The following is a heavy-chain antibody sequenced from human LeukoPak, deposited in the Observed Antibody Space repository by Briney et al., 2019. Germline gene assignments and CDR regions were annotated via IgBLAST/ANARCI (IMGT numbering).Heavy chain of an antibody. CDR1: GFTFSDYY. V-gene: IGHV3-11*01. CDR2: ISSGSTI. Sequence: KSGGSLRLSCAASGFTFSDYYMSWIRQAPGKGLEWVSYISSGSTIYYADSVKGRFTISRDNAKNSLYLQMNSLRAEDTAVYYCARPLLYYYDSSGYYYLWGQGTLVTVSS. J-gene: IGHJ4*02. CDR3: ARPLLYYYDSSGYYYL. D-gene: IGHD3-22*01.